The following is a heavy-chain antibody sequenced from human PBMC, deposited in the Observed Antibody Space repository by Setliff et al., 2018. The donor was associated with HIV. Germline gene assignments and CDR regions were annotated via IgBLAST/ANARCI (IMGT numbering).Heavy chain of an antibody. V-gene: IGHV5-51*01. CDR3: ARVDMGYYYDSSGYSHFDH. J-gene: IGHJ4*02. D-gene: IGHD3-22*01. Sequence: GESLKISCKGSGYSFPTYWIAWVRQMPGKGLEWMGVIYPDESDSRYSPSFRGQVTISADKSINTAYLQWSRLKASDTAMYYCARVDMGYYYDSSGYSHFDHWGQGTLVTVSS. CDR2: IYPDESDS. CDR1: GYSFPTYW.